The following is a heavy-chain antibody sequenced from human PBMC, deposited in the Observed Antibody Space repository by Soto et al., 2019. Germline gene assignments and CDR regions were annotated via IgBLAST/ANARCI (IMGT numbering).Heavy chain of an antibody. CDR2: INPSGGST. Sequence: ASVKVSCKASGYTFTSYYMHWVRQAPGQGLEWMGIINPSGGSTSYAQKFQGRVTMTRDTSTSTVYMELSSLRSEDTAVYYCARDPSGTYYDFWSGYATGGMDVWGQGTKVTVSS. J-gene: IGHJ6*02. V-gene: IGHV1-46*01. CDR1: GYTFTSYY. D-gene: IGHD3-3*01. CDR3: ARDPSGTYYDFWSGYATGGMDV.